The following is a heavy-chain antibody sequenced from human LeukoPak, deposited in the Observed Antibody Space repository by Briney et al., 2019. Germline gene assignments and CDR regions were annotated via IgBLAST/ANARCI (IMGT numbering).Heavy chain of an antibody. CDR2: IWYDGSNK. J-gene: IGHJ1*01. D-gene: IGHD3-3*01. CDR3: AKREEYDGFQH. V-gene: IGHV3-33*06. Sequence: GRSLRLSCAASGFKFSNFGMHWVRQAPGKGLEWVAVIWYDGSNKYYADSVKGRFTISRDNSKNTKNTLYLQMNSLRAEDTAVYYCAKREEYDGFQHWGQGTLVTVSS. CDR1: GFKFSNFG.